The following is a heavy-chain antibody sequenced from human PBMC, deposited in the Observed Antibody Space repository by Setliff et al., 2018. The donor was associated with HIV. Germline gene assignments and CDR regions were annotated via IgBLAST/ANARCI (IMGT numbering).Heavy chain of an antibody. Sequence: KPSETLSLTCTVSGGSISTYYWSWIRQPPGKGLEWIGSIYFTGSSDNNPSLKSRVTLSVDTSKHQFSLKLRSVTAADTAMYYCARDAVRSKDWFDPWGPGILVTVSS. D-gene: IGHD4-17*01. CDR3: ARDAVRSKDWFDP. V-gene: IGHV4-59*12. CDR2: IYFTGSS. CDR1: GGSISTYY. J-gene: IGHJ5*02.